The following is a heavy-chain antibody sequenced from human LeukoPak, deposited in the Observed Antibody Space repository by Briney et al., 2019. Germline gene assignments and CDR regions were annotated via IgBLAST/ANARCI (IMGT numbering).Heavy chain of an antibody. V-gene: IGHV3-66*01. J-gene: IGHJ4*02. CDR2: IYSGGTT. CDR3: ARESLKLVPYDY. D-gene: IGHD6-13*01. CDR1: GFNVSTKY. Sequence: QSGGSLRLSCAASGFNVSTKYVNWVRQAPGKGLEWVSVIYSGGTTYYADSVKGRFTISRDNSKNTLYLQMNSLRAEDAAVYYCARESLKLVPYDYWGQGTLVTVSS.